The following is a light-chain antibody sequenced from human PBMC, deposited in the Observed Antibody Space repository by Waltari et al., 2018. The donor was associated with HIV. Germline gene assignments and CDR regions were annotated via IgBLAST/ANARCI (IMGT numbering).Light chain of an antibody. CDR1: SSDIGGYAY. Sequence: QSALTQPASVSGSPGQSIPISCTGTSSDIGGYAYVSWYQQHPGKAPKLMIYGVSSRPSGVSNRFSGSRSGNTASLTISGLQAEDEADYYCSAYTSISTLAVFGGGTKLTVL. CDR3: SAYTSISTLAV. V-gene: IGLV2-14*01. CDR2: GVS. J-gene: IGLJ2*01.